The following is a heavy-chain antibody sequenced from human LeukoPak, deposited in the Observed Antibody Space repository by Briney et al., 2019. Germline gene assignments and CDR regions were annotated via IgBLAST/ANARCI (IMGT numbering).Heavy chain of an antibody. J-gene: IGHJ4*02. D-gene: IGHD3-16*01. Sequence: SETLSLTCTVSAGSISSDSYYWSWIRQPPGKGLEWIGYIYYSGSTNYKPSLKSRVTISVDTSKNQFSLKLSSVTAADTAVYYCARGWGYLDYWGQGTLVTVSS. CDR3: ARGWGYLDY. V-gene: IGHV4-61*01. CDR1: AGSISSDSYY. CDR2: IYYSGST.